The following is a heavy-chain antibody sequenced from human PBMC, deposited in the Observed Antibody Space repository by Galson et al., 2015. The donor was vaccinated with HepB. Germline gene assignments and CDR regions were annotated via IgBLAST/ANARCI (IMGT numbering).Heavy chain of an antibody. V-gene: IGHV1-2*05. D-gene: IGHD3-10*01. CDR1: GYTFTGYY. CDR2: INPNSGGT. Sequence: SVKVSCKASGYTFTGYYMHWVRQAPGQGLEWMGRINPNSGGTNYAQKFQGRVTMTRDTSISTAYMELSRLRSDDTVVYYCARSLFWSGEFGDAFDIWGQGTMVTVSS. J-gene: IGHJ3*02. CDR3: ARSLFWSGEFGDAFDI.